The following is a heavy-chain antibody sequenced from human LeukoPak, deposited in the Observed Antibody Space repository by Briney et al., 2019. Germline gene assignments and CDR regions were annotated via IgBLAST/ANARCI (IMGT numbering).Heavy chain of an antibody. CDR1: GGSISSYY. D-gene: IGHD3-22*01. CDR2: IYYSGST. Sequence: SETLSLTCTVSGGSISSYYWSWIRQPPGKGLEWIGYIYYSGSTNYNPSLKSRVTISVDTSKNQFSLKLSSVTAADTAVYYCARMPDSSGYPNWFDPWGQGTLVTVSS. CDR3: ARMPDSSGYPNWFDP. V-gene: IGHV4-59*08. J-gene: IGHJ5*02.